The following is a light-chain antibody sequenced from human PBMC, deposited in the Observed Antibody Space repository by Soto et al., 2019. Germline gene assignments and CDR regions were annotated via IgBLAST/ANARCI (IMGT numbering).Light chain of an antibody. CDR1: QIISRW. CDR2: DAS. Sequence: IHMDHSPSTLSASLGDRVTVTCRASQIISRWLAWYQQKSGEAPKFLIYDASSLESGVPSRFSGSGSGTEFTLTISNLQPDDFATYYCQQYDSYPWTFGQGTKVDIK. J-gene: IGKJ1*01. CDR3: QQYDSYPWT. V-gene: IGKV1-5*01.